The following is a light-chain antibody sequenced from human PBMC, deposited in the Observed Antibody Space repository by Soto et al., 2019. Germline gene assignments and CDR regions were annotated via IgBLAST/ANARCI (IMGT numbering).Light chain of an antibody. Sequence: DVQMTQSPTSLSASVGDRVTITCRASQDIRNFVAWYQQKPGKAPKPMIYAASTLQSGVPSRFSGSGSGTHFTLTINSLQPEDVATYSCQKYSSVPVFGPGTKVEIK. J-gene: IGKJ3*01. CDR1: QDIRNF. CDR3: QKYSSVPV. V-gene: IGKV1-27*01. CDR2: AAS.